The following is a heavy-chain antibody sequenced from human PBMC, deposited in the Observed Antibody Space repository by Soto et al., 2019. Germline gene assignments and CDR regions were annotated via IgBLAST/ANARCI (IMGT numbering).Heavy chain of an antibody. V-gene: IGHV4-34*01. CDR2: INHVGGT. CDR3: ARIRYQSPSSVLWLDP. CDR1: GGFLSGCY. J-gene: IGHJ5*02. Sequence: XGTLSLTCAVYGGFLSGCYYSWVRHPQAKGLEWIGEINHVGGTNYNPSLKSRVTMSVDTSQNQFSLRLISVTAADTAMYFCARIRYQSPSSVLWLDPWGQGTPVTVSS. D-gene: IGHD3-16*01.